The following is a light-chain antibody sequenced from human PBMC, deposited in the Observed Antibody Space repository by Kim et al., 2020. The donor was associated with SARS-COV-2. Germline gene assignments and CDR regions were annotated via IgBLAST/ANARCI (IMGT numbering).Light chain of an antibody. J-gene: IGLJ2*01. CDR2: GDN. CDR3: VAWDDSLNGVV. Sequence: QAVLTQPPSASGTPGQRVTISCSGSGSNIGTNTVNWYQQLPGTAPKLLIYGDNQRPSGVTDRFSGSKSGTSASLAISGLQSEDEADYYCVAWDDSLNGVVFGGGTQLTVL. CDR1: GSNIGTNT. V-gene: IGLV1-44*01.